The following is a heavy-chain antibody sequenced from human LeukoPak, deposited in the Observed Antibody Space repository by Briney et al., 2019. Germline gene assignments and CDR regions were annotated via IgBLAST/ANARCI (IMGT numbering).Heavy chain of an antibody. CDR1: GFTFSSYS. Sequence: GGSLRLSCAASGFTFSSYSMNWVRQAPGKGLEWVSYISSSSSTIYYADSVKGRFTISRDNAKNSLYLQMSSLRAEDTAVYYCARDRGEDGYTAEFDYWGQGTLVTVSS. D-gene: IGHD5-24*01. CDR2: ISSSSSTI. CDR3: ARDRGEDGYTAEFDY. V-gene: IGHV3-48*01. J-gene: IGHJ4*02.